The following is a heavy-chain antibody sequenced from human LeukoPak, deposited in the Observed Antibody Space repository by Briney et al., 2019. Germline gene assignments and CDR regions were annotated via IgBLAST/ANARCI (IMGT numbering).Heavy chain of an antibody. Sequence: GESLKISCKGSGYSFITYWIGWARQMPGKGLEWMGIIYPGDSDTRYSPSFQGQVTISADKSISTAYLQWSSLKASDTAMYYCARFAVVGANPLDYWGQGTLVTVSS. CDR1: GYSFITYW. J-gene: IGHJ4*02. D-gene: IGHD1-26*01. CDR3: ARFAVVGANPLDY. V-gene: IGHV5-51*01. CDR2: IYPGDSDT.